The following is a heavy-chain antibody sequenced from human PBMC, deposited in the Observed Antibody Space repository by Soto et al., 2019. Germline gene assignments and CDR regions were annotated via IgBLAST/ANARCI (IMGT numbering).Heavy chain of an antibody. Sequence: QVRLVQSGDEVKKPGASVMVTCKHSGYTFTDAYIYWVRQAPRQGLQWLGWIKPKNGGTNYAQKFQGRVTMTWETSSSTAFMDLSSLNSNDTVVYYCAREDGTELDFWGQGTLVTVSS. D-gene: IGHD1-7*01. J-gene: IGHJ4*02. CDR3: AREDGTELDF. CDR2: IKPKNGGT. CDR1: GYTFTDAY. V-gene: IGHV1-2*02.